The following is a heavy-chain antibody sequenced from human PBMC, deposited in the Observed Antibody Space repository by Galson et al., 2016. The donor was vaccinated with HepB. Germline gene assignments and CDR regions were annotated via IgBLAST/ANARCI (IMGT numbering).Heavy chain of an antibody. V-gene: IGHV3-23*01. CDR1: GFTFNRRG. Sequence: SLRLSCAASGFTFNRRGMNWVRQAPGKGLEWASTISGSGGSAYYADSVKGRFTISRDNSKNTLYLQMSSLRAEDTAIYYCAKSSSGWLGDPNDSFDIWGQGTMVTVSS. CDR3: AKSSSGWLGDPNDSFDI. CDR2: ISGSGGSA. D-gene: IGHD6-19*01. J-gene: IGHJ3*02.